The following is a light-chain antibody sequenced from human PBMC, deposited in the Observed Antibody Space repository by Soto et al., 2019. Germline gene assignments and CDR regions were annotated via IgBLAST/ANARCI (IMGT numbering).Light chain of an antibody. Sequence: DIQMTQSPSSLSASVGDRVTITCRASQSISSYLNWYQQKPGKAPKLLIYAASRLQSGVPSRFSGSGSGTDFTLTINSLQPEDFATYYCQQSYSTPTVGQGTKVDIK. V-gene: IGKV1-39*01. CDR2: AAS. CDR3: QQSYSTPT. J-gene: IGKJ1*01. CDR1: QSISSY.